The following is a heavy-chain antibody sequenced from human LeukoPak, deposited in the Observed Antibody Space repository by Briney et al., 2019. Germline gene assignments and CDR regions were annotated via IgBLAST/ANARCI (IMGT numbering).Heavy chain of an antibody. CDR1: GYTFTGYY. CDR3: ARDLSYDYGDYGWFDP. V-gene: IGHV1-2*02. Sequence: ASVKGSCKASGYTFTGYYMHWVRQAPGQGLEWMGWINPNSGGTNYAQKFQGRVTMTRDTSISTAYMELSRLRSDDTAVYYCARDLSYDYGDYGWFDPWGQGTLVTVSS. D-gene: IGHD4-17*01. J-gene: IGHJ5*02. CDR2: INPNSGGT.